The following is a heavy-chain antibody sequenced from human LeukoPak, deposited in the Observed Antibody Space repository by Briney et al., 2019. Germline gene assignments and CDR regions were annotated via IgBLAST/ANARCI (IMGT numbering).Heavy chain of an antibody. D-gene: IGHD6-13*01. J-gene: IGHJ4*02. CDR3: ARGGIAVSRGY. Sequence: GGSLRLSCAASGFTFSSYSMNWVRQAPGKGLEWVSSISSSSSYIYYADSVKGRFTISRDNAKNSLYLQMNSLRAEDTAVYYCARGGIAVSRGYWGQGTLVSVSS. CDR2: ISSSSSYI. CDR1: GFTFSSYS. V-gene: IGHV3-21*01.